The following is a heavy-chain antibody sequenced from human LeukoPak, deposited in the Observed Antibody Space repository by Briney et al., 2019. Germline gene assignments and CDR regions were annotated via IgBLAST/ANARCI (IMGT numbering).Heavy chain of an antibody. J-gene: IGHJ4*02. CDR1: GFTFSSYA. CDR2: ISYDGTNK. CDR3: ARDRGSGWYFWD. D-gene: IGHD6-19*01. V-gene: IGHV3-30-3*01. Sequence: PGRSLRLSCAASGFTFSSYAMHWVRQAPDKGLEWVAVISYDGTNKYYAGSVKGRFTISRDNSKNTLYLQMSSLRAEDTAVYYCARDRGSGWYFWDWGQGTLVTVSS.